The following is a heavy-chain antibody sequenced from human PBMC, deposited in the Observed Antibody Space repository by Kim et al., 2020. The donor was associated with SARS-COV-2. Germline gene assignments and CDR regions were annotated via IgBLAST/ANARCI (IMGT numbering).Heavy chain of an antibody. Sequence: ASVKVSCKASGYTFTSYAMNWVRQAPGQGLEWMGWINTNTGNPTYAQGFTGRFVFSLDTSVSTAYLQISSLKAEDTAVYYCARERCSSTSCASWFDPWGQGTLVTVSS. V-gene: IGHV7-4-1*02. D-gene: IGHD2-2*01. J-gene: IGHJ5*02. CDR1: GYTFTSYA. CDR2: INTNTGNP. CDR3: ARERCSSTSCASWFDP.